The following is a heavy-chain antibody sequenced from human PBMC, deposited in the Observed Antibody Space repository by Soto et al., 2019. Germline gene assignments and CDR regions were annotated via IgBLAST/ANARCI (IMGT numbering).Heavy chain of an antibody. D-gene: IGHD2-15*01. Sequence: SETLSLTCTVSGGSVSSSSYYWGWVRQPPGKGLEWIGSVYYSGSTYYNPSLESRVTISVVKSKNQFSLKLMSLSAADTAVYYCTVGYCSGSDCYSAVNFDYWGQGTPVTVSS. V-gene: IGHV4-39*01. CDR1: GGSVSSSSYY. CDR2: VYYSGST. J-gene: IGHJ4*02. CDR3: TVGYCSGSDCYSAVNFDY.